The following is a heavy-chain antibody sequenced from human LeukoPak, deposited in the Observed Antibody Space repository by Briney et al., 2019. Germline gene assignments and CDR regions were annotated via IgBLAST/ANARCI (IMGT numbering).Heavy chain of an antibody. J-gene: IGHJ4*02. CDR2: INQDGSET. CDR1: GFTFSRFS. V-gene: IGHV3-7*05. CDR3: ARADKDGYGFFGFDY. Sequence: GGSLRLSCAASGFTFSRFSMSWVRQGPGKGLEWVASINQDGSETYNVDSVKGRFTISRDNAKNSLYLQINSLRAEDTALYYCARADKDGYGFFGFDYWGQGTLVTVSS. D-gene: IGHD5-18*01.